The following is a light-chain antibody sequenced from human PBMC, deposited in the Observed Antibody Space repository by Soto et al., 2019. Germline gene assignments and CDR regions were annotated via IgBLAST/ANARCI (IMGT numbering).Light chain of an antibody. CDR2: DAS. CDR3: QEYTTYSRT. V-gene: IGKV1-5*01. J-gene: IGKJ1*01. Sequence: DIQMTQSPSTLSASVGDRVTITCRASQSISSWLAWYQQKPGKAPKVLIYDASTLGSGVPSRFSGGGSGTEFTLTITCLQPDDFATYYCQEYTTYSRTFGQGTKVEVK. CDR1: QSISSW.